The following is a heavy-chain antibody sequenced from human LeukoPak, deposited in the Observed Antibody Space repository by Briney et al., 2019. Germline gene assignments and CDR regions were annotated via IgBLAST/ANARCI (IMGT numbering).Heavy chain of an antibody. D-gene: IGHD7-27*01. CDR2: SNDSGGT. Sequence: SETLSLTCAVYGGTFSGYYWSWIRQPPGKRLEWVGESNDSGGTNYNPSLKSRVTISADKSKNQFSLKLSSVTAADTAVYYCARGSLGTPYHYYYTDVWGKGTTVTVSS. V-gene: IGHV4-34*01. CDR3: ARGSLGTPYHYYYTDV. J-gene: IGHJ6*03. CDR1: GGTFSGYY.